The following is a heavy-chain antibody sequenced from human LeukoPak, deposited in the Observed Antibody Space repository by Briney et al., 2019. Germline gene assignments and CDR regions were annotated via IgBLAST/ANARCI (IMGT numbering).Heavy chain of an antibody. J-gene: IGHJ3*02. Sequence: GGSLRLSCAASGFTFSSYGMHWVRQAPGKGLEWVGRIKSKTDGGTTDYAAPVKGRFTISRDDSKNTLYLQMNSLKTEDTAVYYCTTDIRQWERAYDIWGQGTMVTVSS. CDR3: TTDIRQWERAYDI. D-gene: IGHD1-26*01. CDR2: IKSKTDGGTT. CDR1: GFTFSSYG. V-gene: IGHV3-15*01.